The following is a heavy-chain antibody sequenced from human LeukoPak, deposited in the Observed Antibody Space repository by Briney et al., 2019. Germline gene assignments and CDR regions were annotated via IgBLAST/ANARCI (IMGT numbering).Heavy chain of an antibody. D-gene: IGHD5-24*01. CDR2: IKSRSDGGST. CDR1: GFTFSSAW. CDR3: ATEFYNNGYNF. Sequence: GGSLRLSCAASGFTFSSAWLTWVRQPPGKGLEWVGHIKSRSDGGSTDYSAAVKGRFTVSRDDSRNMVHLQMNSLKTEDSAVYCCATEFYNNGYNFWGQGTPVTVSS. J-gene: IGHJ4*02. V-gene: IGHV3-15*01.